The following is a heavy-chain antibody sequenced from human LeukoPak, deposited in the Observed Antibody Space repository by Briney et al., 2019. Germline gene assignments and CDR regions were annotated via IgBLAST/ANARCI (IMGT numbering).Heavy chain of an antibody. J-gene: IGHJ6*03. CDR3: ARVRYYYGSGSYSYMDV. CDR1: GYTFTSYG. CDR2: ISAYNGNT. V-gene: IGHV1-18*01. D-gene: IGHD3-10*01. Sequence: ASVEVSCKASGYTFTSYGISWVRQAPGQGLEWMGWISAYNGNTNYAQKLQGRVTMTTDTSTSTAYMELRSLRSDDTAVYYCARVRYYYGSGSYSYMDVWGKGTTVTVSS.